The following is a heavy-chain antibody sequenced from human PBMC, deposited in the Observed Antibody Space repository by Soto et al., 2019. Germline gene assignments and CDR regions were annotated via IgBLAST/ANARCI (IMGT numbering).Heavy chain of an antibody. V-gene: IGHV2-5*02. CDR3: AHGSGWLSDY. D-gene: IGHD6-19*01. J-gene: IGHJ4*02. CDR1: GFSLNSPAVG. CDR2: IYWDDDN. Sequence: QITLKESGPTLVKPTQTLTLTCTFSGFSLNSPAVGVNWIRQPPGKALEWLALIYWDDDNHYSPSLKSRLTITKDTSKNQLVLTMTNIDPVDTATYYCAHGSGWLSDYWGQGTLVTVSS.